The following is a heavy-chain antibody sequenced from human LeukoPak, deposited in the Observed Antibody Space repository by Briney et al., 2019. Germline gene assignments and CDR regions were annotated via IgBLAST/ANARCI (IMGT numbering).Heavy chain of an antibody. CDR3: TNGGGSYSWFDP. J-gene: IGHJ5*02. CDR1: GYSHVKLS. Sequence: GASVKVSCKVSGYSHVKLSMHWERQAPGKGLEWMGGLDPEDDETIYAQKFQGRVTMTEDTSTETAYMELTSLTSEDTAVYYCTNGGGSYSWFDPWGQGTLVTVSS. CDR2: LDPEDDET. D-gene: IGHD1-26*01. V-gene: IGHV1-24*01.